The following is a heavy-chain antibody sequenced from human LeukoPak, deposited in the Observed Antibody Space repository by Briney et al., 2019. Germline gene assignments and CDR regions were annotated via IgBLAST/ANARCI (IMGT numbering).Heavy chain of an antibody. D-gene: IGHD1-26*01. Sequence: GESLKISCKGSGYSFTSYWIGWVRQMPGKGLEWVGIIYPGDSDTRYSPSFQGQVTISADKSINTAYLQWSSLKASDTAMYYCARHRDRGRVGASPWSDYWGQGTLVTVSS. CDR1: GYSFTSYW. CDR2: IYPGDSDT. J-gene: IGHJ4*02. CDR3: ARHRDRGRVGASPWSDY. V-gene: IGHV5-51*01.